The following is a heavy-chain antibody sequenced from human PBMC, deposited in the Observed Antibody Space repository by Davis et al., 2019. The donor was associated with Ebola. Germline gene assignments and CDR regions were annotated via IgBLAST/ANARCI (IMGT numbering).Heavy chain of an antibody. CDR2: IRYDGSNK. D-gene: IGHD3-22*01. CDR1: GFTFSSYG. V-gene: IGHV3-30*02. J-gene: IGHJ4*02. Sequence: PGGSLRLSCAASGFTFSSYGMHWVRQAPGKGLEWVAFIRYDGSNKYYADSVKGRYAISRDNSKNTLYLQMNSLRAEDTAVYYCAKSGHYDSSGYYTARGELSYFDYWGQGTLVTVSS. CDR3: AKSGHYDSSGYYTARGELSYFDY.